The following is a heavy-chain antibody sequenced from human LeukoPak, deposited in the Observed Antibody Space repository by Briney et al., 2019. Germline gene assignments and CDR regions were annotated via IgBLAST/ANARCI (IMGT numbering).Heavy chain of an antibody. J-gene: IGHJ6*02. CDR2: ISGSGGGT. Sequence: GGSLRLSCAASGLTFSSYGMSWVRQAPGKGLEWVSLISGSGGGTYYVDSVKGRFTISRDNSKNTLYLQMNSLKAEDTAVYYCATHYGSGSGSHYYGMDVWGQGTTVTVSS. D-gene: IGHD3-10*01. V-gene: IGHV3-23*01. CDR1: GLTFSSYG. CDR3: ATHYGSGSGSHYYGMDV.